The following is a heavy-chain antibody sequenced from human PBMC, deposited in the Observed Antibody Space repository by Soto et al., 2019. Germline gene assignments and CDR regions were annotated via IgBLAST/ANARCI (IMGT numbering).Heavy chain of an antibody. CDR3: ARELASPTIPKH. V-gene: IGHV3-7*04. Sequence: EVQLVESGGGLVQPGGSLRLSCAASGFTFSSYWMSWVRQAPGKGLEWVAEIKQDGSEKYYVDSVKGRFTISRDNAKNSLYLQMNSLRAEGTAVYYCARELASPTIPKHWGQGTLVTVSS. CDR2: IKQDGSEK. J-gene: IGHJ4*02. D-gene: IGHD5-12*01. CDR1: GFTFSSYW.